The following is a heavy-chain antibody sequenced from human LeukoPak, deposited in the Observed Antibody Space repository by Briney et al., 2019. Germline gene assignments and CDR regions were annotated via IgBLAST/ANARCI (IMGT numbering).Heavy chain of an antibody. J-gene: IGHJ4*02. V-gene: IGHV1-69*13. CDR2: IIPIFGTA. CDR1: GGTFSSYA. D-gene: IGHD3-22*01. CDR3: ARVQALIPRDHSSGYPASLGY. Sequence: SVKVSCKASGGTFSSYAISWVRPAPGQGLEWMGGIIPIFGTANYAQKFQGRVTITADESTSTAYMELNSLRSEDTAVYYCARVQALIPRDHSSGYPASLGYWGQGTLVTVSS.